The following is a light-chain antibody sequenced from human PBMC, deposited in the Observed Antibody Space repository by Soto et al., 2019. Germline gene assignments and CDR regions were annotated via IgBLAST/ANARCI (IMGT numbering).Light chain of an antibody. V-gene: IGKV3-20*01. CDR2: GAS. Sequence: EIVLTQSPGTLSLSPGERATLSCRAGQSASSRYLAWYQLKPGQAPRVLIYGASSRATGIPDRFSGSGSGTDFTLTISRLEPEDFAVYYCQQYFGSPFTFGPGTKVDI. CDR1: QSASSRY. CDR3: QQYFGSPFT. J-gene: IGKJ3*01.